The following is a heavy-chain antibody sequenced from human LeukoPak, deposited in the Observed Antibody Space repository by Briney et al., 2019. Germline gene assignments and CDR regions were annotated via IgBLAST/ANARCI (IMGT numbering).Heavy chain of an antibody. Sequence: SETLSLTCTVSGGSISSYYWSWIRQPAGKGLEWIGRIYTSGSTNYNPSLKSRVTMSVDTSKNQFSLKLSSVTAADTAVYYCARGPGHTYYDILTGYYGNYYYYMDVWGKGTTVTISS. J-gene: IGHJ6*03. CDR3: ARGPGHTYYDILTGYYGNYYYYMDV. CDR2: IYTSGST. V-gene: IGHV4-4*07. CDR1: GGSISSYY. D-gene: IGHD3-9*01.